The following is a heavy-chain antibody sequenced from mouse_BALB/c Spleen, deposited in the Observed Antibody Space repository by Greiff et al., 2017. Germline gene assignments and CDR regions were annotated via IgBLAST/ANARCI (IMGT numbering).Heavy chain of an antibody. Sequence: VQRVESGPELVKPGASVRISCKASGYTFTSYYIHWVKQRPGQGLEWIGWIYPGNVNTKYNEKFKGKATLTADKSSSTAYMQLSSLTSEDSAVYFCARDDGWYFDVWGAGTTVTVSS. CDR3: ARDDGWYFDV. CDR1: GYTFTSYY. J-gene: IGHJ1*01. D-gene: IGHD2-3*01. V-gene: IGHV1S56*01. CDR2: IYPGNVNT.